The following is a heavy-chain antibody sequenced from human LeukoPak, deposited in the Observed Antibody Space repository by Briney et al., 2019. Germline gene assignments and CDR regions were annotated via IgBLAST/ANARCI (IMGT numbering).Heavy chain of an antibody. D-gene: IGHD6-13*01. CDR2: INHSGST. J-gene: IGHJ4*02. CDR1: GGSFSGYY. V-gene: IGHV4-34*01. Sequence: SETLSLTCAVYGGSFSGYYWSWIRQPPGKGLEWIGGINHSGSTNYNPSLKSRVTISVDTSKNQFSLKLSSVTAADTAVYYCARARGQQLVDGRGDYWGQGTLVTVSS. CDR3: ARARGQQLVDGRGDY.